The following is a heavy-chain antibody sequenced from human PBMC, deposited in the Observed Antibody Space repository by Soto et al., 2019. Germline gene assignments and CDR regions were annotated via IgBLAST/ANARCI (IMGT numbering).Heavy chain of an antibody. J-gene: IGHJ4*02. CDR2: ISSSGSTI. D-gene: IGHD3-16*02. Sequence: PGGSLRLSCAASGFPFSDYYMSWIRQAPGKGLEWVSYISSSGSTIYYADSVKGRFTISRDNSKNTLYLQMNSLRAEDTAVYYCAKRNYDYVWGSYLEPYFDYWGQGTLVTVSS. CDR1: GFPFSDYY. CDR3: AKRNYDYVWGSYLEPYFDY. V-gene: IGHV3-11*01.